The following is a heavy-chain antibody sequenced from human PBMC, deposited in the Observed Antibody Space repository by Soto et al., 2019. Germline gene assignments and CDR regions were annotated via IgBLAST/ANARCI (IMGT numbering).Heavy chain of an antibody. CDR2: IHRASTYI. J-gene: IGHJ4*02. CDR3: ERRAVTTYHFFDY. D-gene: IGHD4-17*01. CDR1: GFTFSSFD. V-gene: IGHV3-21*06. Sequence: GGSLRLSCATSGFTFSSFDMDWVRQAPGKGLEWVSSIHRASTYIYYADSVRGRFTISRDNAKSSLYLQMNSLTVEDTAVYYCERRAVTTYHFFDYWGKGDLVTVSS.